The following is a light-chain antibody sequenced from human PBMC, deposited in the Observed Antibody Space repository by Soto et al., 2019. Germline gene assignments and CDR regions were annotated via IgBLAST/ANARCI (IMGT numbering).Light chain of an antibody. Sequence: EIVLTQSPGTLSLSPGERPTLACMASQSVSSTYLAWYQQKPGQAHRXXIYDTSSRATGIPDRFSGSGSGTDFTLTISRLEPEDCAVDDGQHQGSSQFTFGQGTKVDIK. CDR2: DTS. J-gene: IGKJ2*01. V-gene: IGKV3-20*01. CDR3: QHQGSSQFT. CDR1: QSVSSTY.